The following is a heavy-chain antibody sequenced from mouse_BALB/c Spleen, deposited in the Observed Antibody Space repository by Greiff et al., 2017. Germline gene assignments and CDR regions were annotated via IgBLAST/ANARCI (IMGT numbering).Heavy chain of an antibody. CDR1: GYTFTSYW. Sequence: QVQLKESGAELAKPGASVKMSCKASGYTFTSYWMHWVKQRPGQGLEWIGYINPSTGYTEYIQKFKDKATLTADKSSSTAYMQLSSLTSEDSAVYYCAAGPLWYYFDYWGQGTTLTVSS. CDR3: AAGPLWYYFDY. V-gene: IGHV1-7*01. J-gene: IGHJ2*01. D-gene: IGHD2-1*01. CDR2: INPSTGYT.